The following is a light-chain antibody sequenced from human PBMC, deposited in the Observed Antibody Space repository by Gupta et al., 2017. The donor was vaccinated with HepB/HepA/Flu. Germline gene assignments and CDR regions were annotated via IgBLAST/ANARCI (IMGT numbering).Light chain of an antibody. CDR3: QQRSNWA. V-gene: IGKV3-11*01. Sequence: VLTQSPDILSLSPGERATLSCRASQSVGSYLAWYHQKPGQAPRLLIYDASNSATGIPARFSASGSGTDFTLTISSLEPEDFAVYYCQQRSNWAFGQGTKVEIK. CDR1: QSVGSY. J-gene: IGKJ1*01. CDR2: DAS.